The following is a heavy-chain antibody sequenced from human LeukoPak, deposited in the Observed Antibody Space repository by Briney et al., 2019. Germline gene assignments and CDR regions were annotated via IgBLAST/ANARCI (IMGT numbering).Heavy chain of an antibody. CDR2: MNPNSGET. CDR1: GYTFISYD. D-gene: IGHD4-17*01. Sequence: ASVKVPCKASGYTFISYDINWVRQATGQGLEWMGWMNPNSGETGLAEKFQSRVTMTKSTSISAAYMELSSLRSEDTAVYYCARALRKVTSSYYYGMDVWGQGTTVTVSS. J-gene: IGHJ6*02. CDR3: ARALRKVTSSYYYGMDV. V-gene: IGHV1-8*01.